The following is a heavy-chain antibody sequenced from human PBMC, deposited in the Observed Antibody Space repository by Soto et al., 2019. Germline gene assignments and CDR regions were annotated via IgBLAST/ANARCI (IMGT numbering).Heavy chain of an antibody. J-gene: IGHJ4*02. Sequence: GASAKLSSKASGFAYTSSSRQWVRQARGQGIERMGRVVPKIGSINFTRKFQGRLTLTADKSTRPASLELSSLSPAATAVYSCTRGGRESNWNEGNFEYWGQGTQVTV. D-gene: IGHD1-20*01. CDR3: TRGGRESNWNEGNFEY. CDR1: GFAYTSSS. CDR2: VVPKIGSI. V-gene: IGHV1-18*01.